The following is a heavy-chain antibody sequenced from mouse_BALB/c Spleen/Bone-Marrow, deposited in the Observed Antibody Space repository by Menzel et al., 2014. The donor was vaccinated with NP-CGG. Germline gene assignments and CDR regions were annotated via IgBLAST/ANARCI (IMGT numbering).Heavy chain of an antibody. CDR2: INADGSAI. CDR3: MRYGGYYFDY. J-gene: IGHJ2*01. CDR1: GFTFSGFW. Sequence: EVMLVESGGGLVQPGGSRGLSCEGSGFTFSGFWMSWVRQTPGKTLEWIGDINADGSAINYAPSIKDRFTIFRDNDKSTLYLQMNNVRSEDTATYFCMRYGGYYFDYWGQGTTLTVSS. V-gene: IGHV11-2*02.